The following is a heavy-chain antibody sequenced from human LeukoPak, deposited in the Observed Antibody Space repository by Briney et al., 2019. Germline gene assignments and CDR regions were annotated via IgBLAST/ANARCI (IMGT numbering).Heavy chain of an antibody. J-gene: IGHJ4*02. CDR3: AKGKYSSGGVPDY. CDR2: ISGGGEST. Sequence: PGGSLRLSCVASEFTFSSHAMNWVRQAPGEGLEWVSSISGGGESTYYADSVKGRFTVSRDNSKNTLYLQINSLRGEDTAVYYCAKGKYSSGGVPDYWGQGTLVTVSS. CDR1: EFTFSSHA. D-gene: IGHD6-19*01. V-gene: IGHV3-23*01.